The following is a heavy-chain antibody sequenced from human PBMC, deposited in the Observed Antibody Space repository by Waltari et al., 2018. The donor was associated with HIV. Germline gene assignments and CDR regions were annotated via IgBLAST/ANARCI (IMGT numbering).Heavy chain of an antibody. CDR2: IIPIFGTA. CDR3: ARDRNYYDSSGYPVH. D-gene: IGHD3-22*01. V-gene: IGHV1-69*01. Sequence: QAQLVQSGAEVKKPGSSAKVSFKASGGTFSSSAFTWLRSAPGQGLEWMGGIIPIFGTANYAQKFQGRVTITADESTSTAYMELSSLRSEDTAVYYCARDRNYYDSSGYPVHWGQGTLVTVSS. CDR1: GGTFSSSA. J-gene: IGHJ4*02.